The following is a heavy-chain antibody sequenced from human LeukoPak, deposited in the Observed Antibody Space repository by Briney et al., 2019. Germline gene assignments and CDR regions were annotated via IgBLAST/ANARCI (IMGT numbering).Heavy chain of an antibody. V-gene: IGHV4-34*12. CDR2: IIDTGST. CDR1: GGSFSGYY. Sequence: SETLSLTCAVYGGSFSGYYWSWIRQPPGKGLEWIGEIIDTGSTKYNSSLKSRVTISVDTSKNQFSLSLDSVTAADTAVYYCSRGRASGYPPIPFDYWGQGTLVTVSS. J-gene: IGHJ4*02. CDR3: SRGRASGYPPIPFDY. D-gene: IGHD3-3*01.